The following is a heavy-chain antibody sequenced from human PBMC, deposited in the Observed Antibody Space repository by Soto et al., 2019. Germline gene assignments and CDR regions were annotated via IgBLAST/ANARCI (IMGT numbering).Heavy chain of an antibody. D-gene: IGHD3-3*01. J-gene: IGHJ4*02. CDR1: GASLTSGTFY. CDR2: VYHTGDT. V-gene: IGHV4-61*01. Sequence: SETLSLTCTVSGASLTSGTFYWSWVRQPPGKGLELIGYVYHTGDTKYNPSLQSRVTISLDTSKNQFSLKLKSVTAADTAIYHCAREITIWRQGALVTVSS. CDR3: AREITI.